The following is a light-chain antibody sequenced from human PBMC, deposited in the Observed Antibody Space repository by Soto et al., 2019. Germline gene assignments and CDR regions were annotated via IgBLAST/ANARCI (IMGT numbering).Light chain of an antibody. CDR2: DAS. V-gene: IGKV3-15*01. J-gene: IGKJ1*01. CDR1: LSVSRN. CDR3: QQYNAWPRT. Sequence: EIVMTQSPATLSVSPGERATLSCRASLSVSRNLAWYQQKPGQAPRLLIFDASTRATGIPARSSGSGSGTEFTLTITSLQSEDFAVYYCQQYNAWPRTFGQGTKVDIK.